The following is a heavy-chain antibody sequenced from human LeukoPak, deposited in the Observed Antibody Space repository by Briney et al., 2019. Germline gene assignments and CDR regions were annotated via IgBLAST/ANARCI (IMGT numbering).Heavy chain of an antibody. CDR1: GFTFSSYW. Sequence: GGSLRLSCAASGFTFSSYWMHWVRQAPGKGLVWASRISSDGSSTDYADSVKGRFTISRDNAKNTLYLQMNSLRAEDTAVYYCARRRTSGDFDYWGQGTLVTVSS. J-gene: IGHJ4*02. V-gene: IGHV3-74*01. CDR3: ARRRTSGDFDY. D-gene: IGHD2-2*01. CDR2: ISSDGSST.